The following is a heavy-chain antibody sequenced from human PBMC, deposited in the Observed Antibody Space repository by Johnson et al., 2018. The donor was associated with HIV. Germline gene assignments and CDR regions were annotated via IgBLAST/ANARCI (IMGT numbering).Heavy chain of an antibody. Sequence: VQLVESGGGLVQPGRSLRLSCTASGFNFGDDSMAWVRQAPGKGLEWVGFIAAKVYGGTTNYAASVKGRFTISRDDSNNNAYLERNSLKTEDTAVYYCAREREDYGLDIWGQGTMVTVSS. D-gene: IGHD4/OR15-4a*01. V-gene: IGHV3-49*04. CDR3: AREREDYGLDI. J-gene: IGHJ3*02. CDR2: IAAKVYGGTT. CDR1: GFNFGDDS.